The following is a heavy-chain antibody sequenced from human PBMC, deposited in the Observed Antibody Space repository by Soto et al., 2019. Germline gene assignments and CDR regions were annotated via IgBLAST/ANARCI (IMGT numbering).Heavy chain of an antibody. CDR2: IYYSGST. Sequence: QLQLQESGPGLVKPSETLSLTCTVSGGSISSSSYYWGWIRQPPGKGLEWIGSIYYSGSTYYNPSLKSRVPISLNTSRKQFSLKLSPVTAADTAVYYCARHLGGLLWFGESSPYSFDYWGQGTLVTVSS. D-gene: IGHD3-10*01. V-gene: IGHV4-39*01. J-gene: IGHJ4*02. CDR1: GGSISSSSYY. CDR3: ARHLGGLLWFGESSPYSFDY.